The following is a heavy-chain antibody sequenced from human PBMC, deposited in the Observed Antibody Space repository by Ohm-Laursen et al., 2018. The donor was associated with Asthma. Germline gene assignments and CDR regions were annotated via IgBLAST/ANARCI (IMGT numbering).Heavy chain of an antibody. CDR3: ARDSEDGYCSGGSCYGAHY. J-gene: IGHJ4*02. CDR2: ISTASTFI. D-gene: IGHD2-15*01. Sequence: SLRLSCAASGYTFSRYSIHWVRQVPGKGLEWVASISTASTFIYYADSVRGRFTTSRDNAKNSLYLQMNSLRAEDTAVYYCARDSEDGYCSGGSCYGAHYWGQGTLVTVSS. V-gene: IGHV3-21*01. CDR1: GYTFSRYS.